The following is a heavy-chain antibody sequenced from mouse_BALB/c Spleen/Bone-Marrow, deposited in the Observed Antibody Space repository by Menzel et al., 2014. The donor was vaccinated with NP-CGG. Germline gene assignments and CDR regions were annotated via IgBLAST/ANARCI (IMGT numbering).Heavy chain of an antibody. CDR1: VLTFTYNY. V-gene: IGHV7-3*02. CDR2: IRNKGNGYTT. J-gene: IGHJ1*01. Sequence: EVKAVASAAALVQPGGSLILSCSTSVLTFTYNYMIWVRYPPGKALEWSGPIRNKGNGYTTECSATVKGQFTISRDNSQSIRNLQMNPLRTEASATYYYERDTKGGIYWYLDVWGAGTTVTVSS. D-gene: IGHD1-1*02. CDR3: ERDTKGGIYWYLDV.